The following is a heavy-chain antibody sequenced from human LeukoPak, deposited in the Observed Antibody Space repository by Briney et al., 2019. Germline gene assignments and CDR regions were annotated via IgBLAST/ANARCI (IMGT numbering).Heavy chain of an antibody. CDR3: AATVIPAAQVDF. V-gene: IGHV4-59*01. Sequence: SETLSLTCTVSGDSIRSYYWSWIRQPPGKGLEWIGYMYYTGSTNYNPSLKSRVTMSIDTSKNQFSLKLTSVTAADTAVYYCAATVIPAAQVDFWGQGTLVTVSA. CDR1: GDSIRSYY. D-gene: IGHD6-13*01. J-gene: IGHJ4*02. CDR2: MYYTGST.